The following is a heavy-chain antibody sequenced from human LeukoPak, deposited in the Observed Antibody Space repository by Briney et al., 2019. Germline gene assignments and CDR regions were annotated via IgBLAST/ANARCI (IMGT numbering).Heavy chain of an antibody. J-gene: IGHJ5*02. D-gene: IGHD3-10*01. V-gene: IGHV4-31*03. Sequence: SETLSLTCTVSGGSISTDNYYWNCIRQHPGKGLECIGYMYHSGNSYYNPSLQSRVTMSVDTSKNQFSLKLSSVTAADTAVYYCARGVSMRPGDDIYNWFDPRGQGTLVTVST. CDR2: MYHSGNS. CDR1: GGSISTDNYY. CDR3: ARGVSMRPGDDIYNWFDP.